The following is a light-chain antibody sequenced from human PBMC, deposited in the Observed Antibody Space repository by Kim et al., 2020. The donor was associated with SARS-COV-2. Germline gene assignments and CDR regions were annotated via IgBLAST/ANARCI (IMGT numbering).Light chain of an antibody. CDR3: QSYDSSNPVI. CDR1: SGRIARNF. CDR2: EDM. V-gene: IGLV6-57*01. Sequence: KTIISSCTRSSGRIARNFVQWYTQRPGRSPTTVIYEDMQRPSEVPDRFSGSIDSSSNSASLTISRLQTEDEADYYCQSYDSSNPVIFGGGTQLTVL. J-gene: IGLJ2*01.